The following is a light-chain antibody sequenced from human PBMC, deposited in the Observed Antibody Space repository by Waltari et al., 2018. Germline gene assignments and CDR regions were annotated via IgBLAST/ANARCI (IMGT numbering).Light chain of an antibody. CDR3: QQYNDWPWT. Sequence: ETVMTQSPASLSVSPGGRATLSCRASQGVSEKLAWYQQKPGQAPRLLMYEVASRANGVPARFSGGGSGTDFTLTISSLQSEDFAIYYCQQYNDWPWTFGQGTKVEIK. J-gene: IGKJ1*01. V-gene: IGKV3-15*01. CDR2: EVA. CDR1: QGVSEK.